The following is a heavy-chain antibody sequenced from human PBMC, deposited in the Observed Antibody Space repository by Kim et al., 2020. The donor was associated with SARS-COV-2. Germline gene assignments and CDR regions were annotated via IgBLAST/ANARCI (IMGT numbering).Heavy chain of an antibody. CDR1: GGSISSGGYY. CDR3: ARDRDSSGYYWYFDY. V-gene: IGHV4-31*03. D-gene: IGHD3-22*01. J-gene: IGHJ4*02. CDR2: IYYSGST. Sequence: SETLSLTCTVSGGSISSGGYYWSCIRQHPGKGLEWIGYIYYSGSTYYNPSLKSRVTISVDTSKNQFSLKLSSVTAADTAVYYCARDRDSSGYYWYFDYWGQGTLVTVSS.